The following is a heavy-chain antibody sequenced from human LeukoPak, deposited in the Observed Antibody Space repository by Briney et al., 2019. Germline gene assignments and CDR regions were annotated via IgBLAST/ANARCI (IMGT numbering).Heavy chain of an antibody. V-gene: IGHV3-48*03. CDR3: ARVYSSGTQGGSDY. D-gene: IGHD6-19*01. CDR1: RFTFSSYE. CDR2: ISGSGIK. Sequence: SGGSLRLSCAASRFTFSSYEMNWVRQAPGKGLEWVSYISGSGIKHYADSVKGRFTISRDNAKNSLYLQMNSLRDEDTAVYYCARVYSSGTQGGSDYWGQGTLVTVSS. J-gene: IGHJ4*02.